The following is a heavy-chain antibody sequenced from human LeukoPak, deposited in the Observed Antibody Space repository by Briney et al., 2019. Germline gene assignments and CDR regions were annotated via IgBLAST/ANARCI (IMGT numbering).Heavy chain of an antibody. D-gene: IGHD3-10*01. CDR3: ARYLRMYYDGSGEST. J-gene: IGHJ5*02. V-gene: IGHV1-2*02. CDR1: GYTFTGYY. Sequence: GASVNVSFKSSGYTFTGYYINWVRQAPGQGLAWMGLINPHSGGTDIAQKFCGRVTMTRDTSISTGYMELSSLRSDDTAVYYCARYLRMYYDGSGESTWGQGTLVTVS. CDR2: INPHSGGT.